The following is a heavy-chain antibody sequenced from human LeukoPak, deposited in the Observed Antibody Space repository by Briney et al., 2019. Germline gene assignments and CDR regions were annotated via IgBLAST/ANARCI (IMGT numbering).Heavy chain of an antibody. V-gene: IGHV1-24*01. J-gene: IGHJ6*04. D-gene: IGHD6-19*01. CDR3: ATPPPVAVAGTRGPYYYYGMDV. CDR1: GYTLTELS. CDR2: FYADVGET. Sequence: GASVKVSCKVSGYTLTELSMHRVRQDPGKGLEWTGVFYADVGETIYALKFQGRVTMTEDTSTDTAYMELSSLRSEDTAVYYCATPPPVAVAGTRGPYYYYGMDVWGKGTTVTVSS.